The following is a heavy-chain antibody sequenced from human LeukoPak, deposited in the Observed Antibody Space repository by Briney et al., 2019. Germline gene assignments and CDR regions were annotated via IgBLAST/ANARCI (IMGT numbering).Heavy chain of an antibody. J-gene: IGHJ4*02. CDR2: INPSGGST. CDR1: GYTFTSYY. D-gene: IGHD6-13*01. Sequence: ASVKVSCKASGYTFTSYYMHWVRPAPGQGLEWMGIINPSGGSTSYAQKFQGRVTMTRDTSTSTVYMELGSLRSEDTAVYYCARFPASSSWYKGELFDYWGQGTLVTVSS. CDR3: ARFPASSSWYKGELFDY. V-gene: IGHV1-46*01.